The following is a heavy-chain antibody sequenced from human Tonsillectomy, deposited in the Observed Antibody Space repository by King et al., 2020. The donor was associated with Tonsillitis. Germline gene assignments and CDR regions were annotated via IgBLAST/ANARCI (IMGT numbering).Heavy chain of an antibody. CDR2: IDPSDSYI. J-gene: IGHJ3*02. D-gene: IGHD7-27*01. CDR1: GYDFTTYW. V-gene: IGHV5-10-1*03. Sequence: VQLVESGAEVKKPGESLRISCQGSGYDFTTYWITWVRQMPGTGLEWMGRIDPSDSYINYSPSFEGHVTISADKSIRTAYLQWSSLKASDTAMYFCARHETGETFDIWGQGTTVTVSS. CDR3: ARHETGETFDI.